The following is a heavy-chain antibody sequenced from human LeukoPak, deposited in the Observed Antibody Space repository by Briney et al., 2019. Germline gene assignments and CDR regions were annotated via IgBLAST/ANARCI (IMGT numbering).Heavy chain of an antibody. CDR1: GFTVSSNY. CDR2: IYSGGST. J-gene: IGHJ6*02. Sequence: GGSLRLSCAASGFTVSSNYMSWVRQAPGQGLEWVSVIYSGGSTYYADSVKGRFTISRDNSKNTLYLQMNSLRAEDTAVYYCARGSSSWYLMDYYYGMDVWGQGTTVTVSS. D-gene: IGHD6-13*01. CDR3: ARGSSSWYLMDYYYGMDV. V-gene: IGHV3-66*01.